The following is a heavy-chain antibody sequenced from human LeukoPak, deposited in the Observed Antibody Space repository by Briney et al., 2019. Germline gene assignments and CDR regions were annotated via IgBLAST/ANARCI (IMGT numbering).Heavy chain of an antibody. CDR3: ARSAFPTAMGIIY. Sequence: ASVKVSCKASGYTFTSYYMHWVRQAPGQGLERMGGIIPIFGTANYAQEFQGRVTITMDESTSTAYMELSSLRSEDTAVYYCARSAFPTAMGIIYWGQGTLVTVSS. D-gene: IGHD5-18*01. J-gene: IGHJ4*02. CDR1: GYTFTSYY. CDR2: IIPIFGTA. V-gene: IGHV1-69*05.